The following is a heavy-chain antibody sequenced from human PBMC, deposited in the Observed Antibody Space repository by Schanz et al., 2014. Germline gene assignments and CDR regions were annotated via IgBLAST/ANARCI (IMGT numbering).Heavy chain of an antibody. D-gene: IGHD1-1*01. Sequence: EVQLLESGGGLVQPGGSLRLSCAASRFTFSSYAMSWVRQAPGKGLEWVSAISDSGDLTYYADSVKGRFTISRDNAKYTLYLQMNSLRAEDTAVYYCVKLPGATGTTSHVDYWGQGTLVTVSS. J-gene: IGHJ4*02. V-gene: IGHV3-23*01. CDR3: VKLPGATGTTSHVDY. CDR1: RFTFSSYA. CDR2: ISDSGDLT.